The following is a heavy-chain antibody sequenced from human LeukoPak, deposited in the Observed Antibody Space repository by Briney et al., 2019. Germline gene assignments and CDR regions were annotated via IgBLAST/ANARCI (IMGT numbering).Heavy chain of an antibody. V-gene: IGHV3-53*01. J-gene: IGHJ4*02. CDR3: ARDLNYYDSSGYGH. D-gene: IGHD3-22*01. CDR2: IYSGGSP. Sequence: GGSLRLSCAASEFTFSTNYMSWVRQAPGKGLEWVSVIYSGGSPYYADSVKGRFTISRDNSKNTLYLQMNSLRAEDTAVYYCARDLNYYDSSGYGHWGQGTLVTVSS. CDR1: EFTFSTNY.